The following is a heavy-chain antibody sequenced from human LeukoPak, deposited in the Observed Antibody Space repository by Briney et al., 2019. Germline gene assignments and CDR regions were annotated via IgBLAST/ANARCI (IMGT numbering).Heavy chain of an antibody. CDR3: ARARTAISPSDLDY. D-gene: IGHD2-21*02. CDR1: GFTFSGYG. CDR2: IWYDGSNK. J-gene: IGHJ4*02. V-gene: IGHV3-33*01. Sequence: GGSLRLSCAASGFTFSGYGMHWVRQAPGKGLEWVAVIWYDGSNKYYADSVKGRFTISRDNSKNTLYLQMNSLRAEDTAVYYCARARTAISPSDLDYWGQGTLVTVSS.